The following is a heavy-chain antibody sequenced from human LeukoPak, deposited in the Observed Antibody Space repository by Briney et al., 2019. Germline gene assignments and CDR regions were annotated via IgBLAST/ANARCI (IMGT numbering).Heavy chain of an antibody. V-gene: IGHV1-69*06. Sequence: GASVKVSCKASGGTFSSYAISWVRQAPGQGLEWMGGIIPIFGTVNYAQKFQGRVTITADKSTSTAYMELSSLRFEDTAVYYCARDLKGSSMDVWGKGTTVTVSS. CDR1: GGTFSSYA. D-gene: IGHD1-26*01. J-gene: IGHJ6*03. CDR2: IIPIFGTV. CDR3: ARDLKGSSMDV.